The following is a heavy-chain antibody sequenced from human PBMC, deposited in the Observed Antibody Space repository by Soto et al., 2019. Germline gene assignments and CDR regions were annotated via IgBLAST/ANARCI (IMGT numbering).Heavy chain of an antibody. Sequence: WGTLRLSCAVSGFTFSSYDMHWVRQATRKGLEWVSAIGTACDTYYPGSVKGRFTISRENAKNSLYLQMNSLRAGDTAVYYCARGDYGSGSYRYYYGMDVWGQGTTVTVSS. D-gene: IGHD3-10*01. CDR3: ARGDYGSGSYRYYYGMDV. CDR2: IGTACDT. CDR1: GFTFSSYD. V-gene: IGHV3-13*01. J-gene: IGHJ6*02.